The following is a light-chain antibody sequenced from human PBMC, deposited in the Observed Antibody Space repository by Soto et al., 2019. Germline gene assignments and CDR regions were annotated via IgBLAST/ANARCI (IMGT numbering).Light chain of an antibody. CDR3: QQYGSSPIT. CDR1: QSVTNNQ. V-gene: IGKV3-20*01. J-gene: IGKJ5*01. CDR2: GVS. Sequence: EIVLTQSPGTLSLSPGERATLSCSASQSVTNNQFAWFRQKPGQAPRLLIWGVSNRATGIPDRFSGSGSGTDFTLTISRLEPEDFAVYYCQQYGSSPITFGQGTRLEIK.